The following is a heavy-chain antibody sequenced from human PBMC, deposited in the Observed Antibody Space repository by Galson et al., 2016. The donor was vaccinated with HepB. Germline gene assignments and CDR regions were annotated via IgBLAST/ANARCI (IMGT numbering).Heavy chain of an antibody. CDR3: ARDLQIDSWDPFRY. CDR1: GGTFSNYA. J-gene: IGHJ4*02. V-gene: IGHV1-69*10. CDR2: IIPILDIV. D-gene: IGHD1-26*01. Sequence: SVKVSCKASGGTFSNYAISWVRQAPGQGPEWMGGIIPILDIVNHAQKFKGRVTITADKSTSTVYMELSSLRSEDTAVYYCARDLQIDSWDPFRYWGQGTLVSVSS.